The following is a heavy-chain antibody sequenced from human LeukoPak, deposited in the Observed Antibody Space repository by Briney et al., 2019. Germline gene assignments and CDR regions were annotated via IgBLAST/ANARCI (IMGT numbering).Heavy chain of an antibody. D-gene: IGHD6-13*01. J-gene: IGHJ4*02. CDR3: AKKGIAAADSFDY. Sequence: GGSLRLSCAASGFTFSSYVMSWVRQAPGKGLEWVSGISGSGTSTYYADPVKGRFTISRDNSKNTLFLQMNSLRADDTAVYYCAKKGIAAADSFDYWGQGTLVTVSS. CDR2: ISGSGTST. V-gene: IGHV3-23*01. CDR1: GFTFSSYV.